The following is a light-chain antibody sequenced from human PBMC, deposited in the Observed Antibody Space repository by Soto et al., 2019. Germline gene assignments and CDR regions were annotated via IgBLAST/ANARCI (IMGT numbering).Light chain of an antibody. CDR2: VNSDGSH. CDR1: SGHSSYA. CDR3: QTWGTGIVV. J-gene: IGLJ2*01. Sequence: QSVLTQSPSASASLGASVKLTCTLSSGHSSYAIAWHQQQPEKGPRYLMKVNSDGSHSKGDGIPDRFSGSSSGAERYLTSSRLQSEDEADYYCQTWGTGIVVFGGGTQLTVL. V-gene: IGLV4-69*01.